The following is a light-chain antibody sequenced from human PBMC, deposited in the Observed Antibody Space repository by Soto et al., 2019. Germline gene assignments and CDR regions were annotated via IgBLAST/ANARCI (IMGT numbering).Light chain of an antibody. CDR3: QQYATFPRT. J-gene: IGKJ1*01. CDR1: QSVNNNY. V-gene: IGKV3-20*01. CDR2: GAS. Sequence: ENVLTQSPGTLSLSPGEEATLSCRASQSVNNNYLAWYQQIPGQPPRLLIYGASSRATGIPDRFSDRGSGTDFTLTISRLEPEDFSVFYCQQYATFPRTFGQGTKVEIK.